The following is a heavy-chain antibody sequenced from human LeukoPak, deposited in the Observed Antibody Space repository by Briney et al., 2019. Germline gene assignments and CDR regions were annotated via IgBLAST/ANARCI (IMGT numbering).Heavy chain of an antibody. J-gene: IGHJ6*02. V-gene: IGHV1-3*01. CDR1: GYTFTNYA. Sequence: ASVKVSCKASGYTFTNYAMHWVRQAPGQRLEWMGWINAGNGNTKYSQKFQGRVTITRDTSASTAYMELSSLRSEDTAVYYCARDPYYYYYYGMDVWGQGTTVTVSS. CDR2: INAGNGNT. CDR3: ARDPYYYYYYGMDV.